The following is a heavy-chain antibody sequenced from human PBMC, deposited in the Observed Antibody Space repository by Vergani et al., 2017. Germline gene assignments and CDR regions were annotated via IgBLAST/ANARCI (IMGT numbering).Heavy chain of an antibody. CDR1: GYTFTGYY. J-gene: IGHJ4*02. CDR3: ARASRAFDWLLDY. CDR2: INPNSGGT. V-gene: IGHV1-2*02. Sequence: QLQLVQSGAEVKKPGASVKVSCKASGYTFTGYYMHWVRQAPGQGLEWMGWINPNSGGTTYAQKFQGRVTMTRDTSISTAYMELSRLRSDDTAVYYCARASRAFDWLLDYWGQGTLVTVSS. D-gene: IGHD3-9*01.